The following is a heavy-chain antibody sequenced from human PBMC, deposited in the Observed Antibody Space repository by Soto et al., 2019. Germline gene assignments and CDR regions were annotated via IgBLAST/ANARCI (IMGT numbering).Heavy chain of an antibody. CDR3: ARGEAIGDDP. Sequence: GGSLRLSCAASGFTFSSYAMSWVRQAPGKGLEWVATIKQDGSEKYYVDSVKGRFTISRDNAKNSLYLQMNNLRVEDTAVYYCARGEAIGDDPWGHGTLVTVSS. CDR1: GFTFSSYA. J-gene: IGHJ5*02. V-gene: IGHV3-7*01. CDR2: IKQDGSEK. D-gene: IGHD3-10*01.